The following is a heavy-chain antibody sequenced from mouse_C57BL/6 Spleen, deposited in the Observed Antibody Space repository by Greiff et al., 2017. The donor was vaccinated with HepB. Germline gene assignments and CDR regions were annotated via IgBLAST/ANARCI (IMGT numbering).Heavy chain of an antibody. V-gene: IGHV14-4*01. J-gene: IGHJ4*01. Sequence: EVQLQQSGAELVRPGASVKLSCTASGFNIKDDYMHWVKQRPEQGLEWIGWIDPENGDTEYASKFQGKATITADTSSNTAYLQLSSLTSEDTAVYYCNTRSSYRYYYAMDYWGQGTSVTVSS. CDR3: NTRSSYRYYYAMDY. CDR1: GFNIKDDY. D-gene: IGHD1-1*01. CDR2: IDPENGDT.